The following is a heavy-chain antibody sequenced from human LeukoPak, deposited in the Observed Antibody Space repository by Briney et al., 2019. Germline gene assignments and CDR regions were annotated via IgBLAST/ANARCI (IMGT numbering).Heavy chain of an antibody. CDR1: GFTFTRYS. CDR2: ISSSGSYI. J-gene: IGHJ4*02. D-gene: IGHD3-22*01. V-gene: IGHV3-21*01. Sequence: GGSLRLSCAASGFTFTRYSMNWVRQAPGKGLEWVSSISSSGSYIFYAQSVEGRFIISRDNAKNSHYLQMNSLRVDDTAVYFCARGTDRSSAPSPGMPYFLYYWGQGILVTVSS. CDR3: ARGTDRSSAPSPGMPYFLYY.